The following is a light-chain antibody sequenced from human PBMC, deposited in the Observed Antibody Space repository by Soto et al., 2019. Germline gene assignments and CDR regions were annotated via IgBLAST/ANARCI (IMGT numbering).Light chain of an antibody. V-gene: IGKV1-39*01. CDR3: QHGYSTPLT. J-gene: IGKJ4*01. CDR2: AAS. CDR1: QSISTY. Sequence: DIQMTQSPSSMFASVGDRVTITCRARQSISTYLHWYQQKPGKAPNLLIYAASTLQSGVPSRFSGSGSGTDFTLTISSLQPEDFATYFCQHGYSTPLTFGGGTKVDIK.